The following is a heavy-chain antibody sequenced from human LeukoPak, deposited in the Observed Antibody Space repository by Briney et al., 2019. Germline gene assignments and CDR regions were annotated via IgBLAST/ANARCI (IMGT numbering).Heavy chain of an antibody. D-gene: IGHD3-10*01. CDR3: AAVLWFGEAEGYAFDI. V-gene: IGHV4-59*01. J-gene: IGHJ3*02. CDR1: GDSISSYY. CDR2: IYYSGST. Sequence: SETLSLTCTVSGDSISSYYWRWLRQPPGKGLEWVGYIYYSGSTNYNPSLKSRVTISVDTSKNQFSLKLSSVTAADTAVYYCAAVLWFGEAEGYAFDIWGQGTMVTVSS.